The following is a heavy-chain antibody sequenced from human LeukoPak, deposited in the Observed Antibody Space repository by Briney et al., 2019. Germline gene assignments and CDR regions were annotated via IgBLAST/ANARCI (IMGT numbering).Heavy chain of an antibody. CDR2: ITSSSSYI. Sequence: GGSLRLSCAASGFTFSGYSMNWVRQAPGKGLEWVSSITSSSSYIYYSDSVKGRFTISRDNARNSMYLQMNSLRAEDTAVYYCARDIGYYDSSGYPYYWGQGTLVTVSS. J-gene: IGHJ4*02. CDR3: ARDIGYYDSSGYPYY. V-gene: IGHV3-21*01. D-gene: IGHD3-22*01. CDR1: GFTFSGYS.